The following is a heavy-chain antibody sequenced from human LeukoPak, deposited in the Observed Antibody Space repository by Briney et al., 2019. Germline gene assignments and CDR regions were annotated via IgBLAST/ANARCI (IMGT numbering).Heavy chain of an antibody. CDR1: GGSISSSGYY. CDR3: GRRIHGSGNFDY. CDR2: IYYSGST. V-gene: IGHV4-39*01. J-gene: IGHJ4*02. D-gene: IGHD3-10*01. Sequence: SETLSLTCTGSGGSISSSGYYWGWIRQPPGKGLEWIGNIYYSGSTYYNPSLKSRVSISVDTSKNQFSLHLSFVTAADTAVYYCGRRIHGSGNFDYWGQGTLVTVSS.